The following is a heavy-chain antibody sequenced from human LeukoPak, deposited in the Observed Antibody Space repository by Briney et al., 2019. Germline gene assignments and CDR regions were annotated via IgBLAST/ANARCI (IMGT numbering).Heavy chain of an antibody. J-gene: IGHJ6*02. V-gene: IGHV4-30-4*08. D-gene: IGHD3-3*01. CDR1: GFTFSSYA. CDR3: ARELRLITYGMDV. CDR2: IYYSGST. Sequence: LRLSCAASGFTFSSYAMSWVRQPPGKGLEWIGYIYYSGSTYYNPSLKSRVTISVDTSKNQFSLKLSSVTAADTAVYYCARELRLITYGMDVWGQGTTVTVSS.